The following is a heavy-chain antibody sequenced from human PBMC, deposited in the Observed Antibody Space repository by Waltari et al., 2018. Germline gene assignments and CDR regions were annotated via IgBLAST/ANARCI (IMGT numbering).Heavy chain of an antibody. Sequence: EVQLVETGGGLRQPGGSLRLPGSASGFTVGSTYMRWVRQAPARGLVWVPGFQSWGGVVQARGKVLEWVSVLHAGGRTFYADSVKGRFTVSRDNSKNTVYLQMNNLRAEDTAVYYCASHPDYGDFPYYFNHWGQGTLVTVSS. J-gene: IGHJ4*02. V-gene: IGHV3-53*02. CDR3: ASHPDYGDFPYYFNH. CDR2: LHAGGRT. D-gene: IGHD4-17*01. CDR1: GFTVGSTY.